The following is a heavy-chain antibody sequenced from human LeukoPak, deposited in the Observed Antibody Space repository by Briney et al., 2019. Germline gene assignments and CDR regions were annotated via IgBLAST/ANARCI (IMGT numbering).Heavy chain of an antibody. Sequence: GESLKISCKGSGYSFTSYWIGWVRHMPEKGLEWMGIIYPGDSDTRYSPSFQGQVTISADKSISTAYLQWSSLKASDTAMYYCARQVYYDSSGYSDYWGQGTLVTVSS. J-gene: IGHJ4*02. CDR1: GYSFTSYW. CDR3: ARQVYYDSSGYSDY. CDR2: IYPGDSDT. D-gene: IGHD3-22*01. V-gene: IGHV5-51*01.